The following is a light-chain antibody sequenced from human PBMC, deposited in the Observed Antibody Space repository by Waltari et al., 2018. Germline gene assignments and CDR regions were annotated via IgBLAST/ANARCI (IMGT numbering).Light chain of an antibody. V-gene: IGLV2-14*03. CDR1: YSPVAASDS. CDR2: DVT. J-gene: IGLJ2*01. Sequence: QSALTQPASVSGSPGQSITIPCRGIYSPVAASDSVSWSQHPPGEAPQVIIYDVTNRPSGVSGHFSASKSANRAFLTISGLQPDDEADYYCSSQTLDGVVLFGGGTKLTVL. CDR3: SSQTLDGVVL.